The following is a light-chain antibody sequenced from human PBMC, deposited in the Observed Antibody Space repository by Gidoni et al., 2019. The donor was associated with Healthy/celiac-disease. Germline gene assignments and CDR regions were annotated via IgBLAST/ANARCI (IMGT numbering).Light chain of an antibody. V-gene: IGKV1-8*01. CDR1: QGISSY. J-gene: IGKJ5*01. Sequence: AIRITQSPSSLSASTGDRVTITCRASQGISSYLAWYQQKPGKAPKLLIYAASTLQSGVPSRFSGSGSGTDFTLTISCLQSEDFATYYCQQYYSYPITVGQGTRLEIK. CDR2: AAS. CDR3: QQYYSYPIT.